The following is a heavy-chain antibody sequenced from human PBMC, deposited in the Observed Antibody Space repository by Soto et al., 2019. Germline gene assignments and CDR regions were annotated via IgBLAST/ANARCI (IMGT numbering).Heavy chain of an antibody. D-gene: IGHD2-15*01. Sequence: QVQLVQSGAEVKKPGSSVKVSCKASGGTFSSYAISWVRQAPGQGLEWMGGIIPIFGTANHAQKFQGRVTITADESTSTAYMELSSLRSEDTAVYYCARDLRYCSGGSCTLMDVWGQGTTVTVSS. CDR3: ARDLRYCSGGSCTLMDV. J-gene: IGHJ6*02. CDR1: GGTFSSYA. CDR2: IIPIFGTA. V-gene: IGHV1-69*01.